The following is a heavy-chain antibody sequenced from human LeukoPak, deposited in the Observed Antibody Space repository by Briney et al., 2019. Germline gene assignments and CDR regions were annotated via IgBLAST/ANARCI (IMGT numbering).Heavy chain of an antibody. CDR2: ISAYNGNT. CDR1: GYTFTSYG. V-gene: IGHV1-18*01. Sequence: ASVKVSCKASGYTFTSYGISWVRQAPGQGLEWMGWISAYNGNTNYAQKLQGRVTMTTDTSTSTAYMELRSLRSDDTAMYYCARVASVVTPFWFDPWGQGTLVTVSS. J-gene: IGHJ5*02. D-gene: IGHD4-23*01. CDR3: ARVASVVTPFWFDP.